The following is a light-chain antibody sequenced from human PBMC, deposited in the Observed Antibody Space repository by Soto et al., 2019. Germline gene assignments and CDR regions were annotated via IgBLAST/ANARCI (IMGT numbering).Light chain of an antibody. CDR2: DTS. CDR1: QSVRDNY. Sequence: IVLTQSPGTVSLSPGEIASLSCTARQSVRDNYLAWYQQKPGQAPSLLIFDTSRRATGIPDRFTGSGSGTDFALTISRVEPQDIAVYFCQQYGSSPGTFGQGTKVDIK. V-gene: IGKV3-20*01. J-gene: IGKJ1*01. CDR3: QQYGSSPGT.